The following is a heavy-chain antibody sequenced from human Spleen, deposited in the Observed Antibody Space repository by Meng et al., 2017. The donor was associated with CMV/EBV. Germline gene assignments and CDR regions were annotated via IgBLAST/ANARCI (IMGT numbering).Heavy chain of an antibody. CDR2: IYSGGIT. V-gene: IGHV3-53*01. Sequence: GESLKISCAASGFTVSFNYMSWVRQAPGKGLEWVSVIYSGGITYYADSVKGRFTISRDNSKNTLNLQMNSLRAEDTAVYYCARELLGTTTSYFYYWGQGTLVTVSS. CDR1: GFTVSFNY. D-gene: IGHD1-26*01. J-gene: IGHJ4*02. CDR3: ARELLGTTTSYFYY.